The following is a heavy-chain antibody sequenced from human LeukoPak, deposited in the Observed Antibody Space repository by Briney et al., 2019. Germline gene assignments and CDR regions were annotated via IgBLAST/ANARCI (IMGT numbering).Heavy chain of an antibody. CDR2: VYYTGRT. D-gene: IGHD3-10*01. CDR1: GGSLTGYY. Sequence: SETLSLTCTVSGGSLTGYYWSWIRQHPGKGLEWIAYVYYTGRTLYNPSLESRVTISVDTSKTQISLKLTSVTAADTAVYYCARHMSVSYDAFDLWGRGTPVTVSS. CDR3: ARHMSVSYDAFDL. V-gene: IGHV4-59*08. J-gene: IGHJ3*01.